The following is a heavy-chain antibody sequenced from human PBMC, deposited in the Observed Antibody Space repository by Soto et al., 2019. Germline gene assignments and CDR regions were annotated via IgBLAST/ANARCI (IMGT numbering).Heavy chain of an antibody. J-gene: IGHJ5*02. CDR2: INHSGST. D-gene: IGHD1-1*01. CDR3: ARGFAHRVRLPLRLFDP. V-gene: IGHV4-34*01. CDR1: GGSFSGYY. Sequence: PSETLSLTCAVYGGSFSGYYWSWIRQPPGKGLEWIGEINHSGSTNYNPSLKSRVTISVDTSKNQFSLKLSSVTAADTAVYYCARGFAHRVRLPLRLFDPRREGTLVTVSS.